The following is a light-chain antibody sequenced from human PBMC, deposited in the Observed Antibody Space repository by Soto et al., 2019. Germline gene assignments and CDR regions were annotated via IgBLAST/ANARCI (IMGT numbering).Light chain of an antibody. V-gene: IGKV1-39*01. CDR3: QQSYRTPYT. CDR2: AAS. CDR1: QGIRTY. J-gene: IGKJ2*01. Sequence: DIQMTQSPSSLSASVGDRVTITCRASQGIRTYLVWYQQRQGRAPKLLIYAASSLPSGVSSSFSGSGSGTDFTLTISSRQPEDFASYCWQQSYRTPYTFGQGTKLDTK.